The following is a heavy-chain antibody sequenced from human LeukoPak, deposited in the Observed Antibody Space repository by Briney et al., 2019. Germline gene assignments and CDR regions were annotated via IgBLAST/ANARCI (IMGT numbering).Heavy chain of an antibody. J-gene: IGHJ1*01. D-gene: IGHD3-10*01. CDR1: GGSISSTDYY. Sequence: SETLSLTCIVSGGSISSTDYYCGWIRQPPGKGLEWIGNIYYSGNTYYNPSLKSRVTISVDTSKNQFSLKLSSVTAADTAVYYCARQGFYYASGTDFHHWGQGTLVTVSS. V-gene: IGHV4-39*01. CDR3: ARQGFYYASGTDFHH. CDR2: IYYSGNT.